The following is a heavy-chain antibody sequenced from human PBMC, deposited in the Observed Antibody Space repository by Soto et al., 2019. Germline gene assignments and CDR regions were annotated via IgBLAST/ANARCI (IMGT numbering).Heavy chain of an antibody. Sequence: GASVNISCKDSGYTFNGYYMQWVRQAPGQGIEWMGWIKPNSGDTKYVQKFLGRDTMTRDTSISKEYMELNSLRSDDTAVCYCVRGYECGGCYFFYGYDFWGQCTQV. V-gene: IGHV1-2*02. D-gene: IGHD2-21*01. CDR2: IKPNSGDT. CDR1: GYTFNGYY. CDR3: VRGYECGGCYFFYGYDF. J-gene: IGHJ4*01.